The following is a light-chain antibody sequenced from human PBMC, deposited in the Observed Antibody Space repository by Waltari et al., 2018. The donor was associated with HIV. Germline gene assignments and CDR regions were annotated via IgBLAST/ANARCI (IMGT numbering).Light chain of an antibody. CDR3: QSYDVSLSGSI. CDR1: SSNLGAGSD. V-gene: IGLV1-40*01. Sequence: QSVLTQPPSVSGAPGRRVTISCTGSSSNLGAGSDVHWYQQLPGTHPKLIINGNINRPSGVSDRFSDFKSGTSASLAITGLQTEDEADYYCQSYDVSLSGSIFGGGTKLTVL. J-gene: IGLJ2*01. CDR2: GNI.